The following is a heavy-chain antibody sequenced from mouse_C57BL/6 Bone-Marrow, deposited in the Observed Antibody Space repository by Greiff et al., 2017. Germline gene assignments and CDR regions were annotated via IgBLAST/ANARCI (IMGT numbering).Heavy chain of an antibody. J-gene: IGHJ3*01. CDR2: IDPTDSYT. D-gene: IGHD2-2*01. CDR1: GYTFTSYW. Sequence: VQLQQPGAELVKPGASVKLSCKASGYTFTSYWMHWVKQRPGQGLEWIGEIDPTDSYTNYNKKFKGKATLTVDTSSSTAYMQLSSLTSEDCAVYCCTRGEVITGDWGQGTMVTVSA. V-gene: IGHV1-50*01. CDR3: TRGEVITGD.